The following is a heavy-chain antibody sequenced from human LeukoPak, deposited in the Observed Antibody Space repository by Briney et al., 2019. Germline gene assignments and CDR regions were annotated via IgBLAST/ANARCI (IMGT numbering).Heavy chain of an antibody. V-gene: IGHV3-30*01. J-gene: IGHJ5*02. CDR3: ARDMGVVATIRFWFDP. CDR1: EFTFSSYA. Sequence: GGSLRLSCAASEFTFSSYAMHWVRQAPGKGLEWVAVISYDGSNKYYADSVKGRFTISRDNSKNTLYLQMNSLRAEDTAVYYCARDMGVVATIRFWFDPWGQGTLVTVSS. D-gene: IGHD5-12*01. CDR2: ISYDGSNK.